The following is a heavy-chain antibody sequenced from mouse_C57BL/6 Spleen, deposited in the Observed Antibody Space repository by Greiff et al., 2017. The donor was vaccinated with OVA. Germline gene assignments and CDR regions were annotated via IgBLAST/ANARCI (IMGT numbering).Heavy chain of an antibody. V-gene: IGHV1-18*01. CDR2: INPNNGGT. D-gene: IGHD2-5*01. Sequence: EVQLQQSGPELVKPGASVKIPCKASGYTFTDYNMDWVKQSHGKSLEWIGDINPNNGGTIYNQKFKGKATLTVDKSSSTAYMQLNSLTSEDSAVYYCAREGYSNLYYFDYWGQGTTLTVSS. CDR3: AREGYSNLYYFDY. J-gene: IGHJ2*01. CDR1: GYTFTDYN.